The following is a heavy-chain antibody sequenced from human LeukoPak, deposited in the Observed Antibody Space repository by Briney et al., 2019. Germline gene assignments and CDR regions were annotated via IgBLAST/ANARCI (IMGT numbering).Heavy chain of an antibody. CDR2: IYYSGST. V-gene: IGHV4-30-4*01. CDR1: GGSISSGDYY. CDR3: ARDQGYYYDSSGPVVGAFDI. J-gene: IGHJ3*02. D-gene: IGHD3-22*01. Sequence: SQTLSLTCTVSGGSISSGDYYWSWIRQPPGKGLEWIGYIYYSGSTYYNPSLKSRVTISVDTSKNQFSLKLSSVTAADTAVYYCARDQGYYYDSSGPVVGAFDIWGQGTMVTVSS.